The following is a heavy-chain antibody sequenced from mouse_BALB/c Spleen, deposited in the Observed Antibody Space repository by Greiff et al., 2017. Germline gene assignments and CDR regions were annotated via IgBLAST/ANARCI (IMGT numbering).Heavy chain of an antibody. CDR2: ISYSGST. V-gene: IGHV3-2*02. Sequence: EVQLQESGPGLVKPSQSLSLTCTVTGYSITSDYAWNWIRQFPGNKLEWMGYISYSGSTSYNPSLKSRISITRDTSKNQFFLQLNSVTTEDTATYYCARIYYDYDGDGDYWGQGTTLTVSS. CDR3: ARIYYDYDGDGDY. J-gene: IGHJ2*01. D-gene: IGHD2-4*01. CDR1: GYSITSDYA.